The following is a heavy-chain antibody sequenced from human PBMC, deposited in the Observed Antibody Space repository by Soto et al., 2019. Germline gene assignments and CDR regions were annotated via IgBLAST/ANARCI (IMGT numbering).Heavy chain of an antibody. Sequence: GSLRLSCAASGFTFSSYAMSWVRQAPGKGLEWVSAISGSGGSTYYADSVKGRFTISRDNSKNTLYLQMNSLRAEDTAVYYCAKDDSGSRWYPPFNCYYYGMDVWGQGTPVTVYS. J-gene: IGHJ6*02. CDR3: AKDDSGSRWYPPFNCYYYGMDV. V-gene: IGHV3-23*01. D-gene: IGHD6-13*01. CDR2: ISGSGGST. CDR1: GFTFSSYA.